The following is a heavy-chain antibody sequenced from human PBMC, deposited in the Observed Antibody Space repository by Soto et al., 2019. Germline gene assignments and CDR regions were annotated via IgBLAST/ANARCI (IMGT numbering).Heavy chain of an antibody. D-gene: IGHD6-19*01. CDR3: ARTYTSGRYSFDY. CDR1: GGTFSTSA. V-gene: IGHV1-18*01. Sequence: ASVKVSCKASGGTFSTSAISWVRQAPGQGLEWMGWISAYNGNTNYAQKFQGRVTMTTDTSTSTAYMELTSLRSDDTAVYYCARTYTSGRYSFDYWGQGTLVTVSS. J-gene: IGHJ4*02. CDR2: ISAYNGNT.